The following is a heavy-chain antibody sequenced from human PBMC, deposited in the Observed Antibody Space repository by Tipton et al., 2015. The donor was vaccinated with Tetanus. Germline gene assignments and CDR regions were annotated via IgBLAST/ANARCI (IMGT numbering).Heavy chain of an antibody. Sequence: TLSLTCTVSGGLITTGGYSWGWIRQLPGQGLEWLGYIYQTDSTYYNPSVTSPLTLSLQRSKNQVSLRLTSVTAADTAVYSCAGGLVRWYEPWGRGTLVTVSS. CDR3: AGGLVRWYEP. CDR2: IYQTDST. D-gene: IGHD3-10*01. J-gene: IGHJ5*02. V-gene: IGHV4-30-2*02. CDR1: GGLITTGGYS.